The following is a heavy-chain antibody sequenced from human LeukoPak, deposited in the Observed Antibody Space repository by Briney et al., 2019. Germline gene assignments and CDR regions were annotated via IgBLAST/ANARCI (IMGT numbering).Heavy chain of an antibody. CDR1: GFTFSSYS. D-gene: IGHD6-13*01. J-gene: IGHJ4*02. CDR2: ISSSSSTI. CDR3: AREQAAAGTGNDY. Sequence: GGSLRLSCAASGFTFSSYSMNWVRQAPGKGLEWVSYISSSSSTIYYADSVKGRFTISRDNAKNSPYLQMNSLRAEDTAVYYCAREQAAAGTGNDYWGQGTLVTVSS. V-gene: IGHV3-48*04.